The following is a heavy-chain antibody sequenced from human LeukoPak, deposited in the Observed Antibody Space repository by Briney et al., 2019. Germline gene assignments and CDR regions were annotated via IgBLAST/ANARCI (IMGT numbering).Heavy chain of an antibody. CDR1: GYSFTNYW. CDR2: IYPGDSDT. D-gene: IGHD2-15*01. J-gene: IGHJ4*02. V-gene: IGHV5-51*01. Sequence: GESLKISCKGSGYSFTNYWIGWVRQMPGKGLGWMGIIYPGDSDTRYRPSFQGQVTISADKSISTAYLQWNSLKASDTAMYYCARPPYCSGDRCFDYWGQGTLVTVSS. CDR3: ARPPYCSGDRCFDY.